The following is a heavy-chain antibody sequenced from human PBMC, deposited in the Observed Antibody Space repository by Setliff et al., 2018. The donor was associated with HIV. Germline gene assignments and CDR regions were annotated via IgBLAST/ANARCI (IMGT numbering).Heavy chain of an antibody. D-gene: IGHD2-2*01. CDR3: ARDRVPYSSSPSALDP. CDR1: GYTFTSYG. J-gene: IGHJ5*02. CDR2: IIPILGTA. V-gene: IGHV1-69*04. Sequence: SVKVSCKASGYTFTSYGITWVRQAPGQGLEWMGRIIPILGTANYAQNFQGRLTITADKSTSTTYMELSSLRSEDTAIYYCARDRVPYSSSPSALDPWGQGTQVTVSS.